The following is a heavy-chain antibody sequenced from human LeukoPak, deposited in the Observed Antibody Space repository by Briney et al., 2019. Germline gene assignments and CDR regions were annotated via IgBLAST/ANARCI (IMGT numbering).Heavy chain of an antibody. D-gene: IGHD3-3*01. CDR2: IYSDGTT. V-gene: IGHV3-66*01. CDR3: ARDGYDFWSGYLTQYYFDY. CDR1: GFTVRNNY. Sequence: GGSLRLSCAASGFTVRNNYMTWVRQAPGKGLEWVSLIYSDGTTQYADSVKGRFTISRDNSKNTMYLQMNSLRAEDTAVYYCARDGYDFWSGYLTQYYFDYWGQGTLVTVSS. J-gene: IGHJ4*02.